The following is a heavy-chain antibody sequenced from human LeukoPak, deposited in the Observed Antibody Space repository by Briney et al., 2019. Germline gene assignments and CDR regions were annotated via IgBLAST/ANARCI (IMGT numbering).Heavy chain of an antibody. CDR1: GGSISSGSYY. V-gene: IGHV4-61*02. CDR2: IYTSGST. D-gene: IGHD6-19*01. Sequence: SETLSLTCTVSGGSISSGSYYWSWIRQPAGKGLEWIARIYTSGSTNYNPSLKSRVTISVDTSKNQFSLKLSSVTAADTAVYYCAREGYSSTSWGQGTLVTVSS. CDR3: AREGYSSTS. J-gene: IGHJ4*02.